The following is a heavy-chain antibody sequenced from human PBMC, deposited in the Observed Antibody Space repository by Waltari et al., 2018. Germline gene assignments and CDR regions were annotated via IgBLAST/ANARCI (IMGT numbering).Heavy chain of an antibody. D-gene: IGHD1-26*01. J-gene: IGHJ6*03. CDR2: IHYSGST. Sequence: QVQLQESGPGLVKPSETLSLTCTVSGGSTSTYYWSWVRQSPGKGLAWIGYIHYSGSTVYNPSLRRRVAISLDTPNNQFSLRLRSVTAADAAIYYCARADTSTSYFYYYMDVWGKGTTVTVSS. V-gene: IGHV4-59*01. CDR3: ARADTSTSYFYYYMDV. CDR1: GGSTSTYY.